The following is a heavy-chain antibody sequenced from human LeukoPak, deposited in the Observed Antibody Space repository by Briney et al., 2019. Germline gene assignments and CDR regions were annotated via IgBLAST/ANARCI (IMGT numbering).Heavy chain of an antibody. J-gene: IGHJ4*02. D-gene: IGHD3-22*01. CDR2: FYSSGST. V-gene: IGHV4-4*07. Sequence: SETLSLTCTVSGGSISSYYWSWIRQPAGKGLEWIGRFYSSGSTNYSPSLKSRVTMSVDTSKNQFSLKLSSVTAADTAVYYCARDTHYYDSSGYYYVRYFDYWGQGTLVTVSS. CDR3: ARDTHYYDSSGYYYVRYFDY. CDR1: GGSISSYY.